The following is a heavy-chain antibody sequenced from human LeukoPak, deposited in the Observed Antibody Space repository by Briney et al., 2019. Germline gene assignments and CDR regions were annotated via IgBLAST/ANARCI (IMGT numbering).Heavy chain of an antibody. Sequence: GGSLRLSCAPSGFIVTDAWMSWVRQAPGKGLEWVGRIKSKTDGGTTDYAAPVKGRFTISRDDSKNTLYLQMNSLKTEDTAVYYCTHHIVVVPAAKFDYWGQGTLVTVSS. J-gene: IGHJ4*02. CDR2: IKSKTDGGTT. CDR1: GFIVTDAW. D-gene: IGHD2-2*01. V-gene: IGHV3-15*01. CDR3: THHIVVVPAAKFDY.